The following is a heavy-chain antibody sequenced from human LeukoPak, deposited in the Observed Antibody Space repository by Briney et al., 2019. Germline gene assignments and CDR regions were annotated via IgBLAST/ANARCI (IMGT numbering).Heavy chain of an antibody. J-gene: IGHJ4*02. D-gene: IGHD2-8*01. CDR1: GFTLTTYW. CDR2: IKQDGSEK. Sequence: GGSLRLSCAASGFTLTTYWMSWVRQAPGKGLEWVANIKQDGSEKSYVDSVKGRFTISRDNAENSLYLQMNSLRAEDTAVYYCAREMDFDYWGQGTLLTVFS. CDR3: AREMDFDY. V-gene: IGHV3-7*04.